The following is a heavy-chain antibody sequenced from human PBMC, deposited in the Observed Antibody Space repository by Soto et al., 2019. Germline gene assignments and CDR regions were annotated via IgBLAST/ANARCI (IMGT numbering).Heavy chain of an antibody. J-gene: IGHJ4*02. Sequence: PGGSLRLSCAASGFTFSSYAMSWVRQAPGKWLEWVSAISGSGGSTYYADSVKGRFTISRDNSKNTLYLQMNSLRAEDTAVYYCAKDLYSRRITIFGVVTPNFDYWGQGXLVTVYS. CDR3: AKDLYSRRITIFGVVTPNFDY. CDR2: ISGSGGST. D-gene: IGHD3-3*01. CDR1: GFTFSSYA. V-gene: IGHV3-23*01.